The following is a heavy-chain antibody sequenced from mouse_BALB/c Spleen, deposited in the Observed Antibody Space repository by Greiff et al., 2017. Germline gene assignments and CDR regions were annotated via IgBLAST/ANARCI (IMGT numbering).Heavy chain of an antibody. Sequence: QVQLQQPGAELVRPGASVKLSCKASGYTFTSYWINWVKQRPGQGLEWIGNIYPSDSYTNYNQKFKDKATLTVDKSSSTAYMQLSSPTSEDSAVYYCTRGDYDYAWFAYWGQGTLVTVSA. D-gene: IGHD2-4*01. V-gene: IGHV1-69*02. CDR1: GYTFTSYW. CDR2: IYPSDSYT. J-gene: IGHJ3*01. CDR3: TRGDYDYAWFAY.